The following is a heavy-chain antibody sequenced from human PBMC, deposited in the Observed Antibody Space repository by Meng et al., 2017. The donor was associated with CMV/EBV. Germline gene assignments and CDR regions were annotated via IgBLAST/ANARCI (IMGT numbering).Heavy chain of an antibody. J-gene: IGHJ5*02. CDR1: GGSFSGYY. D-gene: IGHD1-26*01. CDR2: INHSGST. CDR3: ARGVGGWFDP. Sequence: QVQLQQWGRGLLKPSETLSLTCAVYGGSFSGYYWSWIRQPPGKGLEWIGEINHSGSTNYNPSLKSRVTISVDTSKNQFSLKLSSVTAADTAVYYCARGVGGWFDPWGQGTLVTVSS. V-gene: IGHV4-34*01.